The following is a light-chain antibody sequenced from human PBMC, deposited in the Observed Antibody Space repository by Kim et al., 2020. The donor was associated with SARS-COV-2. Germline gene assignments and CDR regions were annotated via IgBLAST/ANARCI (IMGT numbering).Light chain of an antibody. V-gene: IGKV3-20*01. CDR3: QQYSSSPAT. Sequence: SPEDRATLSCRASQSVSSNYLAWYQQKPGQAPRLLIYGASSRATGIPDRFSGSGSGTDFTLTITRLEPEDFAVYYCQQYSSSPATFGQGTKVDIK. CDR2: GAS. J-gene: IGKJ1*01. CDR1: QSVSSNY.